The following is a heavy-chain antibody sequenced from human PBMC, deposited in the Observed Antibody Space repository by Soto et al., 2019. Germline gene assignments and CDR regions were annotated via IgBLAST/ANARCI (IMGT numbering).Heavy chain of an antibody. CDR1: NFSISSGYY. V-gene: IGHV4-38-2*01. D-gene: IGHD1-26*01. CDR3: ARTHSGSYYSVFKC. J-gene: IGHJ4*02. Sequence: SSETLSLTCVVSNFSISSGYYWGWIRQSPGKGLEWIASIYRSGTTSYNPSLKSRVTISVDPSKNQFSLMLTAVTAADTAVYYCARTHSGSYYSVFKCWGRGSLVAVSS. CDR2: IYRSGTT.